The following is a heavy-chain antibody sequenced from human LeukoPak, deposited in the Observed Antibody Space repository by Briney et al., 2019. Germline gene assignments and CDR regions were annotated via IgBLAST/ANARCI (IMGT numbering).Heavy chain of an antibody. Sequence: HPGGSLRLSCAASGFTFSSCGMHWVRQAPGKGLEWVAVISYDGSNKYYADSVKGRFTISRDNSKNTLYLQMNSLRAEDTAVYYCAKDNAYCSGGSCIIDYWGQGTLVTVSS. CDR3: AKDNAYCSGGSCIIDY. J-gene: IGHJ4*02. CDR2: ISYDGSNK. D-gene: IGHD2-15*01. V-gene: IGHV3-30*18. CDR1: GFTFSSCG.